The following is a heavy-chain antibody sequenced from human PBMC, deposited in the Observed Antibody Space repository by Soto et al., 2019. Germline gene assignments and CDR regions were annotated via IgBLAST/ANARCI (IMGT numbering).Heavy chain of an antibody. CDR2: INPNSGGT. V-gene: IGHV1-2*02. J-gene: IGHJ6*02. CDR1: GYTFTGYY. CDR3: ARGLGIAAAGTVDYYHGMDV. D-gene: IGHD6-13*01. Sequence: SVKVSCKASGYTFTGYYMHWVRQAPGQGLEWMGWINPNSGGTNYAQKFQGRVTMTRDTSISTAYMELSRLRSDDTAVYYCARGLGIAAAGTVDYYHGMDVWGQGTTVTVSS.